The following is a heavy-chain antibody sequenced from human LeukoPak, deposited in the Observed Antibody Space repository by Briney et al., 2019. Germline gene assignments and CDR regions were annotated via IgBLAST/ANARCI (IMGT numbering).Heavy chain of an antibody. V-gene: IGHV1-18*01. CDR1: GYTFTSYG. J-gene: IGHJ4*02. Sequence: ASVKVSRKASGYTFTSYGINWVRQAPGQGLEWMGWISADNDNTNYAQKLQGRVTMTTDTSTSTAYMELRSLRSDDTAVYYCARVPESYSNYGLNDYWGQGTLVTVSS. CDR3: ARVPESYSNYGLNDY. D-gene: IGHD4-11*01. CDR2: ISADNDNT.